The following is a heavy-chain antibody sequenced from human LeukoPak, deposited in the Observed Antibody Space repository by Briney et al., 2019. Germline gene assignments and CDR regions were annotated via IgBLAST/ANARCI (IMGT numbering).Heavy chain of an antibody. J-gene: IGHJ5*02. CDR3: ARVTIFGVVFDT. CDR2: IYTSGST. Sequence: PSQTLSLTCTVSGGSISSGSYYWSWIRQPAGKGLEWIGRIYTSGSTNYNPSLKSRVTISVDTSQNQLSLKLTPVTAADTAVYYCARVTIFGVVFDTWGQGTLVTVSS. D-gene: IGHD3-3*01. V-gene: IGHV4-61*02. CDR1: GGSISSGSYY.